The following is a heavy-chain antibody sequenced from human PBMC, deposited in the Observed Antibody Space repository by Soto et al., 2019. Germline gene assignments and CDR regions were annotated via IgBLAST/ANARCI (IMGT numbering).Heavy chain of an antibody. D-gene: IGHD1-7*01. Sequence: QVQLIQSGAELKRPGSSVKVSCKASGDTFRSYSITWLRQAPGQRLEWMGGIIPIFAKPTYAQKFQGRVAITEDATTITAYMELTSMTSEDTAVYYCASGTGIWNSFDIWGQGTPLSVSS. CDR1: GDTFRSYS. J-gene: IGHJ3*02. CDR3: ASGTGIWNSFDI. CDR2: IIPIFAKP. V-gene: IGHV1-69*01.